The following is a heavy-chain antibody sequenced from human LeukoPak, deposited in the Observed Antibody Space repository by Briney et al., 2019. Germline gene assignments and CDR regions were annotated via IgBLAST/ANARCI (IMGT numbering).Heavy chain of an antibody. CDR1: GFNFDDYG. J-gene: IGHJ4*02. Sequence: PGGSLRLSCAASGFNFDDYGMRWVRQAPGKGLEWVSAISGSGGSTYYADSVKGRFTISRDNSKNTLYLQMNSLRAEDTAVYYCAKDRRTMVRGIYFDYWGQGTLVTVSS. V-gene: IGHV3-23*01. CDR2: ISGSGGST. D-gene: IGHD3-10*01. CDR3: AKDRRTMVRGIYFDY.